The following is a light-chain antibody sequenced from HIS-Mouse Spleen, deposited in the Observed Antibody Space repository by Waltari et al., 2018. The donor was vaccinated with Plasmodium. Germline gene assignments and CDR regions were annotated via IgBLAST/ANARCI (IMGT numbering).Light chain of an antibody. CDR3: GTWDSSLSAGVV. CDR1: SSNIGNNY. V-gene: IGLV1-51*01. CDR2: DNN. Sequence: QSVLTQPPSVSAAPGQKVTISCSGSSSNIGNNYVSWYQQLPGPAPKVLIYDNNKRPAGIPDRFPGYKSGTAATLGITGLQTGDEADYYCGTWDSSLSAGVVFGGGTKLTVL. J-gene: IGLJ2*01.